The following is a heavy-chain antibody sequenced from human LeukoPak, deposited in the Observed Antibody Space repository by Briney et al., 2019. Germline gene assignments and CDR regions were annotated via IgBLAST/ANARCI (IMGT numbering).Heavy chain of an antibody. CDR2: ISGSSTSI. CDR3: ARVVDDDNLDYYASGLDP. D-gene: IGHD3-10*01. CDR1: GFTFSSYS. Sequence: GGSLRLSCAGSGFTFSSYSMNWVRQAPGKGLEWISYISGSSTSIYYAKSVKGRFTVSRDNAKNSLYLQMNSLGVEDTSVYYCARVVDDDNLDYYASGLDPWGQGTLVTVSS. J-gene: IGHJ5*02. V-gene: IGHV3-48*04.